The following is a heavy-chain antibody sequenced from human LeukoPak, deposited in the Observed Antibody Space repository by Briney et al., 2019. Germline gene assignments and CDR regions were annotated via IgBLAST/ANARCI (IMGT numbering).Heavy chain of an antibody. D-gene: IGHD3-10*01. Sequence: SETLSLTCAVYGGSFSGYYWSWIRQPPGKGLEWIGEINHSGSTNYNPSLKSRVTISVDTSKNQFSLKLSSVTAADTAVYYCARGGRLWFGELLPVDFDYWGQGTLVTVSS. CDR1: GGSFSGYY. CDR3: ARGGRLWFGELLPVDFDY. CDR2: INHSGST. V-gene: IGHV4-34*01. J-gene: IGHJ4*02.